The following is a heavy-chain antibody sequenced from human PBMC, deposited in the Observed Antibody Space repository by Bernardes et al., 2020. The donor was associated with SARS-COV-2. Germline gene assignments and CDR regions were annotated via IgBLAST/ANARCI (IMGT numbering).Heavy chain of an antibody. CDR1: GYTFTSYD. J-gene: IGHJ2*01. Sequence: ASVKVSCKASGYTFTSYDINWVRQATGQGLEWMGWMNPNSGNTGYAQKFQGRVTMTRNTSISTAYMELSSLRSDDMAVYYCARGRTRRYCSGGSCTTSYWYFDLWGRGTLVTVSS. D-gene: IGHD2-15*01. CDR3: ARGRTRRYCSGGSCTTSYWYFDL. CDR2: MNPNSGNT. V-gene: IGHV1-8*01.